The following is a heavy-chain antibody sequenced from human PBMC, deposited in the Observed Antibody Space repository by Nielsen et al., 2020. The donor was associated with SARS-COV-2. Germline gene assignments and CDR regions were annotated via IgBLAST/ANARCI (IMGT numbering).Heavy chain of an antibody. J-gene: IGHJ4*02. D-gene: IGHD5-18*01. CDR3: ARGVDTAMVLYYFDY. CDR2: IYYSGST. Sequence: SETLSLTCTVSDYSISSGYYWGWIRQPPGKGLEWIGSIYYSGSTYYNPSLKSRVTISVDTSKNQFSLKLSSVTAADTAVYYCARGVDTAMVLYYFDYWGQGTLVTVSS. CDR1: DYSISSGYY. V-gene: IGHV4-38-2*02.